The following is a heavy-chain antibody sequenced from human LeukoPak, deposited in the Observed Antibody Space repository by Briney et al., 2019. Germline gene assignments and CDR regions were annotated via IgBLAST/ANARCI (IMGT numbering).Heavy chain of an antibody. Sequence: GGPLRLSCAAPGLTFSSYAMHGVRQAPGKGLEWGAVIGYDGSNKYYADSVKGRFTISRDNSKNTLYLQMNSLRAEDTAVYYCARDLAGNYYYYGMDVWGQGTTVTVSS. V-gene: IGHV3-33*01. CDR3: ARDLAGNYYYYGMDV. D-gene: IGHD6-19*01. CDR2: IGYDGSNK. CDR1: GLTFSSYA. J-gene: IGHJ6*02.